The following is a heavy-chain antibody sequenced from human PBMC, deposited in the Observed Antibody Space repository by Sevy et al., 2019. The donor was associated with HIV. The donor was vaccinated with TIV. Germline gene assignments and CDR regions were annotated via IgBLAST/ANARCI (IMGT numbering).Heavy chain of an antibody. V-gene: IGHV4-59*08. CDR2: IYYNGHI. J-gene: IGHJ5*02. D-gene: IGHD1-26*01. Sequence: SETLSLTCTVSGGSITSLYWNWIRQPPGKGLEWIANIYYNGHINYNPSLKRRVTLSLDTSKNQFSLRLSSVTAADTAMYYCASVKAWGRGSSWGQGTLVTVSS. CDR1: GGSITSLY. CDR3: ASVKAWGRGSS.